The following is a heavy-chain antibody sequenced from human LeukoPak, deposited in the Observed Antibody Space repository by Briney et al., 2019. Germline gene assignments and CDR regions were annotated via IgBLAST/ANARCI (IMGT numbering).Heavy chain of an antibody. V-gene: IGHV4-59*01. CDR1: DGSITNYD. Sequence: SETLSLTCTVSDGSITNYDWSWVRQPPGKGLEFIGHVHYSGTANYNPSLRSRVTISIDTSKKHFFLKLKSVTAADTAVYYCARGYGDFRVEGRYFHSWGQGTLVTVFS. D-gene: IGHD4-17*01. CDR3: ARGYGDFRVEGRYFHS. J-gene: IGHJ4*02. CDR2: VHYSGTA.